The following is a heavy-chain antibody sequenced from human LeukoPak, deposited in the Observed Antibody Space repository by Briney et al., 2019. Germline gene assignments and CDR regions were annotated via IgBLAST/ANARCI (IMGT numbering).Heavy chain of an antibody. Sequence: GGSLRLSCAASGFTFSNAWMSWVRQAPGKGLEWVGRIKSKTDGGTTDYAAPVKGRFTISRDDSKNTLYLQMNSLKTEDTAVYYCTTVRFLERLSHRADHYYFDYWGQGTLVTVSS. J-gene: IGHJ4*02. D-gene: IGHD3-3*01. V-gene: IGHV3-15*01. CDR1: GFTFSNAW. CDR2: IKSKTDGGTT. CDR3: TTVRFLERLSHRADHYYFDY.